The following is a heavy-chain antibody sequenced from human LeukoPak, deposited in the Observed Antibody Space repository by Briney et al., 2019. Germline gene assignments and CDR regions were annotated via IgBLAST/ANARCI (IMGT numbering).Heavy chain of an antibody. V-gene: IGHV1-69*04. CDR3: ARVAGITGTTPFDY. CDR2: IIPILGIA. CDR1: GGTFSSYA. J-gene: IGHJ4*02. Sequence: RWASVTVSCKASGGTFSSYAISWVRQAPGQGLEWMGRIIPILGIANYAQKFQGRVTITADKSTSTAYMELCSLRSEDTAVYYCARVAGITGTTPFDYWGQGTLVTVSS. D-gene: IGHD1-7*01.